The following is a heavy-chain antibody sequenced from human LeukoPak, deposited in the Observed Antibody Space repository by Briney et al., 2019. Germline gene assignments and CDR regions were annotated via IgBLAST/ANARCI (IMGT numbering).Heavy chain of an antibody. CDR1: GYSFTSYW. J-gene: IGHJ4*02. V-gene: IGHV5-51*01. D-gene: IGHD3-22*01. Sequence: GASLKISCKGSGYSFTSYWIGWVRQMPGKGLEWMGIIYPGDSDTRYSPSFQGQVTISADKSISTAYLQWSSLKASDTAMYYCARRATYYYDSSGYYYLIDYWGQGTLVTVSS. CDR2: IYPGDSDT. CDR3: ARRATYYYDSSGYYYLIDY.